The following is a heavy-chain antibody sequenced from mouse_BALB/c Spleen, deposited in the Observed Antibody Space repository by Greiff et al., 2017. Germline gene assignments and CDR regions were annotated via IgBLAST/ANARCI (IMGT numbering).Heavy chain of an antibody. CDR1: GFSLTSYG. Sequence: VQLQQSGPGLVAPSQSLSITCTVSGFSLTSYGVHWVRQPPGKGLEWLGVIWAGGSTNYNSALMSRLSISKDNSKSHVFLKMNSLQTDDTAMYYCARGGYGDGVRDYFDYWGQGTTLTVSS. CDR3: ARGGYGDGVRDYFDY. V-gene: IGHV2-9*02. D-gene: IGHD1-2*01. CDR2: IWAGGST. J-gene: IGHJ2*01.